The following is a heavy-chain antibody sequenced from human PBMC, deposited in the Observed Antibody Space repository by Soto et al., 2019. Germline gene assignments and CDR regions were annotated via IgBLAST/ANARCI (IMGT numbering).Heavy chain of an antibody. CDR3: VQPYQVLGNFYYGMDV. V-gene: IGHV3-23*01. D-gene: IGHD2-2*01. CDR1: GFTFSSYA. CDR2: IGGGGGSA. Sequence: PGGSLRLSCEASGFTFSSYAMTWVRQAPGKGLEWVSGIGGGGGSAFYADSVQGRFTISRDNSRNTLYLQMNTLRAEDTAVYYCVQPYQVLGNFYYGMDVWGQGTTVTVSS. J-gene: IGHJ6*02.